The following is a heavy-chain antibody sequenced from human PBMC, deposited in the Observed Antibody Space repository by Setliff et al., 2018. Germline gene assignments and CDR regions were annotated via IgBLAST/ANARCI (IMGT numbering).Heavy chain of an antibody. CDR2: IIPIFGTA. V-gene: IGHV1-69*13. D-gene: IGHD3-3*01. Sequence: SVKVSCKASGGTFSSYAISWVRQAPGQGLEWMGGIIPIFGTANYAQKFQGRVAITADESTSTAYMELSSLRSEDTAVYYCAREDGTYYNFWSGYSTTPYYGMDVWGQGTTVTVSS. J-gene: IGHJ6*02. CDR1: GGTFSSYA. CDR3: AREDGTYYNFWSGYSTTPYYGMDV.